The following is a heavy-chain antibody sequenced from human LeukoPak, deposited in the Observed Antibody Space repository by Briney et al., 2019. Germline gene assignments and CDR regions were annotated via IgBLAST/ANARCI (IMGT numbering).Heavy chain of an antibody. J-gene: IGHJ4*02. Sequence: PSETLSLTCAVYGGSFSGYYWSWIRQPPGKGLEWIGEINHSGSTNYNPSLKSRVTISVDTSKNQFSLKLSSVTAADTAVYYCARCGGSGYPDYWGQGTLVTVSS. CDR1: GGSFSGYY. CDR3: ARCGGSGYPDY. CDR2: INHSGST. D-gene: IGHD3-22*01. V-gene: IGHV4-34*01.